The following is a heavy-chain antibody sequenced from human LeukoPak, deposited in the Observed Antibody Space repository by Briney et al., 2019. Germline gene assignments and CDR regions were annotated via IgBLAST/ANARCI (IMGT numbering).Heavy chain of an antibody. CDR1: GYSISSGYY. CDR2: IYYSGST. Sequence: SETLSLTCTVSGYSISSGYYWGWIRQPPGKGLEWIGSIYYSGSTYYNPSLKSRVTISVDTSKNQFSLKLSSVTAADTAVYYCARGGLFDYWGQGTLVTVSS. D-gene: IGHD5-12*01. J-gene: IGHJ4*02. V-gene: IGHV4-38-2*02. CDR3: ARGGLFDY.